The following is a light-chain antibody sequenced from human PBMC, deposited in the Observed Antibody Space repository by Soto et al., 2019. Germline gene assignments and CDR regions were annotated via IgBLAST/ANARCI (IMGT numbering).Light chain of an antibody. CDR3: QKYNSAPRT. CDR2: AAS. Sequence: DIQMTQSPSSLSASVGDRVTITCRARQGISNYLAWYQQKPGKVPKLLIYAASTLQSGVPSRFSGSGSETDFTLTISSLQPEDVATYYCQKYNSAPRTFGPGTKVDIK. J-gene: IGKJ1*01. V-gene: IGKV1-27*01. CDR1: QGISNY.